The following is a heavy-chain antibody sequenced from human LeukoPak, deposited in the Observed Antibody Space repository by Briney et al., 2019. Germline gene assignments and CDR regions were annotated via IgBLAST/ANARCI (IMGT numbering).Heavy chain of an antibody. CDR2: IYYSGST. CDR3: ARGWSGYTAFDY. D-gene: IGHD3-10*01. CDR1: GGSINSYY. V-gene: IGHV4-59*01. J-gene: IGHJ4*02. Sequence: SETLSLTCTVSGGSINSYYWSWIRQPPGKGLEWIGYIYYSGSTNYNPSLKSRVTISVDTSKNQFSLRPSSVTAADTAVYYCARGWSGYTAFDYWGQGTLVTVSS.